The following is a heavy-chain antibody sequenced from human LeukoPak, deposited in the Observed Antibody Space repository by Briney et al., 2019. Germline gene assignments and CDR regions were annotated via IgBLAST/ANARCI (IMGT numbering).Heavy chain of an antibody. V-gene: IGHV3-30*07. Sequence: GGSLRLSCAASGFTFSSYAMHWVRQAPGKGLEWVAVISYDGSNKYYADSVKGRFTISRDNSKNTLYLQMNSLRAEDTAVYYCAKVHSSGWYGSGSDYWGQGTLVTVSS. CDR2: ISYDGSNK. J-gene: IGHJ4*02. D-gene: IGHD6-19*01. CDR1: GFTFSSYA. CDR3: AKVHSSGWYGSGSDY.